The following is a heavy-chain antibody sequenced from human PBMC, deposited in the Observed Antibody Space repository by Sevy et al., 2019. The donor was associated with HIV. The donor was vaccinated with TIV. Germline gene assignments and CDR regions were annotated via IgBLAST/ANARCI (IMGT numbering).Heavy chain of an antibody. J-gene: IGHJ4*02. CDR2: YRGKAETYAT. D-gene: IGHD3-10*01. CDR3: VTAVTSVGFGGFDS. CDR1: RITLSDHY. V-gene: IGHV3-72*01. Sequence: GGSLRLSCAVSRITLSDHYMDWVRQAPGKGLEWVGRYRGKAETYATDYAAAVTGRFTIARQFSENSLILHMNSVKTEDTAVYFCVTAVTSVGFGGFDSWGQGTLVTVSS.